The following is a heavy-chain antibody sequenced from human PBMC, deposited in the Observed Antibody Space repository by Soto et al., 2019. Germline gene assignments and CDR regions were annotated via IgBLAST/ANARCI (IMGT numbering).Heavy chain of an antibody. V-gene: IGHV4-39*01. CDR2: IYYSGST. Sequence: QLQLQESGPGLVKPSETLSLTCTVSGGSISSSRYYWGGIRQPPGKGLEWIGSIYYSGSTYYNPSLKSRVTISVDTSKSQFSLKLSSVTAADTAVYYCAAGYSGYDGGGAFDIWGQGTMVTVS. D-gene: IGHD5-12*01. CDR3: AAGYSGYDGGGAFDI. J-gene: IGHJ3*02. CDR1: GGSISSSRYY.